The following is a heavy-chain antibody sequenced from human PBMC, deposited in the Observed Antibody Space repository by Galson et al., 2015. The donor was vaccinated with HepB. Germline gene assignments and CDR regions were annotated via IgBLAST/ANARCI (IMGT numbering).Heavy chain of an antibody. CDR3: AKDGLYYYDSSGYYRGHGFQH. CDR2: IWYDGSNK. Sequence: SLRLSCAASGFTFGSYGMHWVRQAPGKGLEWVAVIWYDGSNKYYADSVKGRFTISRDNSKNTLYLQMNSLRAEDTAVYYCAKDGLYYYDSSGYYRGHGFQHWGQGTLVTVSS. J-gene: IGHJ1*01. CDR1: GFTFGSYG. D-gene: IGHD3-22*01. V-gene: IGHV3-33*06.